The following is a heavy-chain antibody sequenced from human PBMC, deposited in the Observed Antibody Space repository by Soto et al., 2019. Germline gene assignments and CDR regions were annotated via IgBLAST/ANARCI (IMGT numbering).Heavy chain of an antibody. V-gene: IGHV1-3*01. D-gene: IGHD6-19*01. J-gene: IGHJ4*02. CDR1: GYTFTSYA. Sequence: QVQLVQSGAEVKKPGASVKVSCKASGYTFTSYAMHWVRQAPGQRLEWMGWINAGNGNTKYSQKFQGRVTITRDTSASTAYMELSSLRSEDTAVYYCARVIGGWYYFDYWRQGTLVTVSS. CDR2: INAGNGNT. CDR3: ARVIGGWYYFDY.